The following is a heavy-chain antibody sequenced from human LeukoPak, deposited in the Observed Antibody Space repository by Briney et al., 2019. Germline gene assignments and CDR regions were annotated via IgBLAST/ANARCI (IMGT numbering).Heavy chain of an antibody. CDR3: AGHKMATKTAAFLDWFDP. D-gene: IGHD5-24*01. CDR2: IYPGESDI. J-gene: IGHJ5*02. CDR1: GYTFADYW. Sequence: GESLKISCKASGYTFADYWIGWVRQMPGKGLEWMGIIYPGESDIRYNPSFQGQVTISADKSISTAYLQWASLQASDTAMYYCAGHKMATKTAAFLDWFDPWGQGTLVTVSS. V-gene: IGHV5-51*01.